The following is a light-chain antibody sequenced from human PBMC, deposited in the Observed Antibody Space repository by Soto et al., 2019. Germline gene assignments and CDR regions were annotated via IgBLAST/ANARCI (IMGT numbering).Light chain of an antibody. J-gene: IGKJ5*01. V-gene: IGKV3-11*01. CDR2: DAS. CDR1: QSVDSY. CDR3: QQRRSGPIT. Sequence: EIVLTQSPATLSLSPVERATLSCRASQSVDSYLAWYQQKPGQAPRLLIYDASNRATGIPARFSGSGSETGFTLTISSLEPEDFAVYYCQQRRSGPITFGQGTRLEIK.